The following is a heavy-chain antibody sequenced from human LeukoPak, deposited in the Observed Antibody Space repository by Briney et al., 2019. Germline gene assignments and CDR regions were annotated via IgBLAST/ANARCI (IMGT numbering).Heavy chain of an antibody. CDR3: AHRRPDSSYDY. CDR1: GFSLSTTGVA. J-gene: IGHJ4*02. Sequence: SGPTLVKPTQTLMLTCTFSGFSLSTTGVAVGWIRQPPGKALERLALIYWNDDKRYSPSLKSRLTITKDTSKNQVVLTMTNMDPVDTATYYCAHRRPDSSYDYWGQGTLVTVSS. V-gene: IGHV2-5*01. CDR2: IYWNDDK. D-gene: IGHD3-22*01.